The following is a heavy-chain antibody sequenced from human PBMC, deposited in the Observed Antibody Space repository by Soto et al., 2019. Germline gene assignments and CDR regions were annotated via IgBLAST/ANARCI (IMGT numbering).Heavy chain of an antibody. Sequence: ASVKVSCKASGGTFSSYAISWVRQAPGQGLEWMGGIIPIFGTANYAQKFQGRVTITADESTSTAYMELSSLRSEDTAVYYCARTSPYVWGSYRRDAFHIWGQGTMVTVSS. CDR3: ARTSPYVWGSYRRDAFHI. CDR1: GGTFSSYA. D-gene: IGHD3-16*02. J-gene: IGHJ3*02. V-gene: IGHV1-69*13. CDR2: IIPIFGTA.